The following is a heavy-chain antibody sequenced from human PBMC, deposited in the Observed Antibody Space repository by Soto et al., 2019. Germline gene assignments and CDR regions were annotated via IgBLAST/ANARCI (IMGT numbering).Heavy chain of an antibody. CDR2: ISGSGDST. Sequence: EVRLLESGGGLVQPGGSLRLSCAASGFTFSVYAMSWVRQAPGKGLEWVSGISGSGDSTHYADSVKGRFTVSRDNSKSMLYLQTTSLRAEDTAIYYCAEARYGGFTYWGQGTLVTVSS. CDR1: GFTFSVYA. CDR3: AEARYGGFTY. J-gene: IGHJ4*02. V-gene: IGHV3-23*01. D-gene: IGHD5-18*01.